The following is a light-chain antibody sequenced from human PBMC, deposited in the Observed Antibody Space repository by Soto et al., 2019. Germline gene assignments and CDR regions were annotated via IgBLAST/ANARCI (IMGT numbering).Light chain of an antibody. CDR1: TSDVGGYNF. CDR3: SSYAITDTVV. Sequence: QSALTQPASVSGSPGQSITISCTGTTSDVGGYNFVSWYQHHPGKAPKLMVFDVNNRPSGVSNRFSGSKSGNTASLTISGLQAEDEADYYCSSYAITDTVVFGGGTKVTVL. J-gene: IGLJ2*01. V-gene: IGLV2-14*03. CDR2: DVN.